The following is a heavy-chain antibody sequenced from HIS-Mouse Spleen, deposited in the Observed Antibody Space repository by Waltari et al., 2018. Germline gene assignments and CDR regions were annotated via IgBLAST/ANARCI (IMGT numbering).Heavy chain of an antibody. Sequence: EVQLVESGGGLVQPGGSLRLSCAASGFTVSSNYMSWVRQAPGKGLELALIISSGGRKYYANSEKGRFTIPRDNSKNTMYFRMNSLRAEETAVYYCARDIKAAACWGQGTLVTVSS. V-gene: IGHV3-66*01. D-gene: IGHD6-13*01. CDR3: ARDIKAAAC. J-gene: IGHJ4*02. CDR1: GFTVSSNY. CDR2: ISSGGRK.